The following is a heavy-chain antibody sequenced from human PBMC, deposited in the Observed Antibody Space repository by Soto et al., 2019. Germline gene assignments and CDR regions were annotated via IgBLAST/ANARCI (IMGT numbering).Heavy chain of an antibody. CDR2: IIPIFGTA. CDR1: GGTFSSYA. V-gene: IGHV1-69*12. Sequence: QVQLVQSGAEVKKPGSSVKVSCKASGGTFSSYAISWVRQAPGQGLEWMGGIIPIFGTANYAQKFQGRVTITADETTSTAYMGLRSRRSEDTAVYYCASGVRFYPGADNWFDPWGKGTLVTVS. J-gene: IGHJ5*02. CDR3: ASGVRFYPGADNWFDP. D-gene: IGHD3-3*01.